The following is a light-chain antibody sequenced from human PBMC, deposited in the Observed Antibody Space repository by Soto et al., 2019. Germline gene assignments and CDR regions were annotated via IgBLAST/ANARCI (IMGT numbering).Light chain of an antibody. V-gene: IGKV3-15*01. CDR1: QSVGSA. CDR2: AAS. Sequence: EIVMTQSPATLSVSPGETATLSCRASQSVGSAVAWYQHKPGQAPRLLIVAASIRATGVPGRFSGGGSGTEFTLTISRLQSEDFAVYFSQQYKNWPPLTFGGGTTVEIK. J-gene: IGKJ4*01. CDR3: QQYKNWPPLT.